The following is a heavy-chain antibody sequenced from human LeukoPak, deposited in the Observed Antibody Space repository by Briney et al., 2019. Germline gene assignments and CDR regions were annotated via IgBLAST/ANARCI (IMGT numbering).Heavy chain of an antibody. CDR3: AKGHVYGGADD. CDR2: ISGDGITT. V-gene: IGHV3-43*02. Sequence: GGSLRLSCAASGFTFNRYAMHWVRQAPGKGLEWVGLISGDGITTYYLDSVKGRFTISRDNSKNSLYLHMNSLRSEDTALYYCAKGHVYGGADDWGQGTLVTVSS. D-gene: IGHD4-23*01. J-gene: IGHJ4*02. CDR1: GFTFNRYA.